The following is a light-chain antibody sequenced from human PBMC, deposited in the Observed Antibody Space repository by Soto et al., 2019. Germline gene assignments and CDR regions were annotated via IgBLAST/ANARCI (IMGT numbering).Light chain of an antibody. CDR1: SSDVGGYDY. CDR2: EVS. J-gene: IGLJ1*01. V-gene: IGLV2-14*01. Sequence: ALTQPASVSGSPGQSITISCTGTSSDVGGYDYVSWYQLHPGKAPKLMIFEVSNRPSGVSYRFSGSKSGNTASLTISGLQPEDEADYFCSSYSISTAYLFGSGTKVTVL. CDR3: SSYSISTAYL.